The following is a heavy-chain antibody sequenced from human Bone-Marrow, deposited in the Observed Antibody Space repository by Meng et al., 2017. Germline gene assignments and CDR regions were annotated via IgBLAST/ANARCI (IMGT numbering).Heavy chain of an antibody. J-gene: IGHJ4*02. CDR1: GFTFSSYS. CDR2: IKSKTDGGTT. D-gene: IGHD3-22*01. CDR3: TTDQGYYYDSSGYYVFDY. Sequence: GESLKISCAASGFTFSSYSMNWVRQAPGKGLEWVGRIKSKTDGGTTDYAAPVKGRFTISRDDSKNTLYLQMNSLKTEDTAVYYCTTDQGYYYDSSGYYVFDYWGQGTLVTVSS. V-gene: IGHV3-15*01.